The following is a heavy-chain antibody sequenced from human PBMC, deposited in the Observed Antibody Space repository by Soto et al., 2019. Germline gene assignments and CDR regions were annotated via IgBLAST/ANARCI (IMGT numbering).Heavy chain of an antibody. Sequence: GGSLRLSCAASGFTFSSYGMHWVRQAPGKGLEWVAVIWYDGSNKYYADSVKGRSTISRDNSKNTLYLQMNSLRAEDTAVYYCARGRGYDAFDIWGQGTMVTVSS. D-gene: IGHD5-12*01. CDR1: GFTFSSYG. CDR2: IWYDGSNK. CDR3: ARGRGYDAFDI. J-gene: IGHJ3*02. V-gene: IGHV3-33*01.